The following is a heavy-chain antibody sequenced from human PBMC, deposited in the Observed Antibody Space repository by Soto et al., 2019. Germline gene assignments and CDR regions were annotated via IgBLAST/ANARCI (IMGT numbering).Heavy chain of an antibody. CDR2: ISSSGSLI. Sequence: PGGSLRLSCAASGFTFSDFYMSWVRQAPGKGLEWISYISSSGSLIYYADSVKGRFTISRDNANNSLYLQMNSLRVEDTAVYYCGRKPPPDIKPVYMDVWAKGIRSPSP. CDR1: GFTFSDFY. CDR3: GRKPPPDIKPVYMDV. J-gene: IGHJ6*02. V-gene: IGHV3-11*01.